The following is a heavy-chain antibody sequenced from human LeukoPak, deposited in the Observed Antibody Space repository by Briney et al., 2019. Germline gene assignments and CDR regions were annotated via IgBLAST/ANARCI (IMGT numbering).Heavy chain of an antibody. V-gene: IGHV1-2*02. CDR2: INPNSGGT. D-gene: IGHD6-6*01. CDR3: ARLGIAARPGYYYYGMDV. CDR1: GYTFTGYY. Sequence: GASVKVSCKASGYTFTGYYMHWVRQAPGQGLEWMGWINPNSGGTNYAQKFPGRVTMTRDTSISTAYMELSRLRSDDTAVYYCARLGIAARPGYYYYGMDVWGQGTTVTVSS. J-gene: IGHJ6*02.